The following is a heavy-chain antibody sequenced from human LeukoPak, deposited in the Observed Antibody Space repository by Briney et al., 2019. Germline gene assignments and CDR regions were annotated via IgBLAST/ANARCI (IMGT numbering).Heavy chain of an antibody. CDR1: GGSISSGDYY. D-gene: IGHD6-13*01. CDR2: IYYSGST. V-gene: IGHV4-30-4*01. Sequence: SQTLFLTCTVSGGSISSGDYYWSWIRQPPGKGLEWIWYIYYSGSTYYNPSLKSRVTISVDTSKNQFSLKLSSVTAADTAVYYCAREASRIAAAGTDYWGQGTLVTVSS. J-gene: IGHJ4*02. CDR3: AREASRIAAAGTDY.